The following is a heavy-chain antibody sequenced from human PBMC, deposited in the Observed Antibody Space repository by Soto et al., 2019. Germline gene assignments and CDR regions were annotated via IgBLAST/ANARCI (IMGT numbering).Heavy chain of an antibody. CDR3: AKGRGGSYGGDSFDY. V-gene: IGHV3-9*01. Sequence: EVQLVEAGGGLVQPGRSLRLSCAASGFTYEDYDMHWVRQAPGKGLEWVSAISWNRGRTAYADSVKGRFTISRDNAKNSLYLQMNSLRAEDTALYHCAKGRGGSYGGDSFDYWGQGTLVTVSS. CDR2: ISWNRGRT. D-gene: IGHD1-26*01. CDR1: GFTYEDYD. J-gene: IGHJ4*02.